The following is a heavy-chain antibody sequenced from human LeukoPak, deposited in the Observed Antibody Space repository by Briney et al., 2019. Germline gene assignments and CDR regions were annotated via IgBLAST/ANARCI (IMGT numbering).Heavy chain of an antibody. CDR3: ARVRIAAAEDYYYYYGMDV. D-gene: IGHD6-13*01. CDR2: IIPIFGTA. V-gene: IGHV1-69*13. CDR1: GGTFTSYA. J-gene: IGHJ6*02. Sequence: SVKVSCKASGGTFTSYAISWVRQAPGQGLEWMGGIIPIFGTANYAQKFQGRVTITADESTSTAYMELSSLRSEDTAVYYCARVRIAAAEDYYYYYGMDVWGQGTTVTVSS.